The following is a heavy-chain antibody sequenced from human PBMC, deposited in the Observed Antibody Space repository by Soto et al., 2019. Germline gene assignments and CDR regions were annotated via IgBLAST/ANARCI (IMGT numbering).Heavy chain of an antibody. V-gene: IGHV2-5*02. CDR3: VRNWRYYGGDYYYGMDA. J-gene: IGHJ6*02. D-gene: IGHD3-10*01. CDR1: GFSLNTGGVG. Sequence: ITLKESGPTLVKPTQTLTLTCTFSGFSLNTGGVGVGWVRQPRGKAMVWLALIYWDDDERYRPSLRSRLNITQDPHNNQGVLTMTNMDPEDTATYYCVRNWRYYGGDYYYGMDAWGQGTTVTVSS. CDR2: IYWDDDE.